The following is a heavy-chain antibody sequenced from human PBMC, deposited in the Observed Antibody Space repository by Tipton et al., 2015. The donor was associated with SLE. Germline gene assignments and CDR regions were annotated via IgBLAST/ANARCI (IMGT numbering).Heavy chain of an antibody. CDR2: IYYSGST. CDR1: GGSISSYS. CDR3: ARNFYGSWSYNSYYYYMDL. V-gene: IGHV4-59*08. Sequence: TLSLTCTVSGGSISSYSWSWIRQPPGKGLEWIGYIYYSGSTNYNPSLKSRVTISVDTSRNQVPLRLSSVTAADTAVYYCARNFYGSWSYNSYYYYMDLWGKGTTVPVSS. D-gene: IGHD3-10*01. J-gene: IGHJ6*03.